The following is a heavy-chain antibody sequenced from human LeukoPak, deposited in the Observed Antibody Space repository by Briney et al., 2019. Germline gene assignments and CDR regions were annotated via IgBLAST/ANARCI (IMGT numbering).Heavy chain of an antibody. Sequence: SETLSLTCTVSGGSISSYYWSWIRQPPGKGLEWIGYIYTSGSTNYNPSLKSRVTISVDTSKNQFSLKLSSVTAADTAVYYCARRWGYYDILTGYYPNWFDPWGQGTLVTVSS. CDR1: GGSISSYY. CDR2: IYTSGST. CDR3: ARRWGYYDILTGYYPNWFDP. V-gene: IGHV4-4*09. D-gene: IGHD3-9*01. J-gene: IGHJ5*02.